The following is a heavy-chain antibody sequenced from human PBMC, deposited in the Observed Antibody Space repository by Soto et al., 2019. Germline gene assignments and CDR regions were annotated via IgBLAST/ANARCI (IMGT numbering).Heavy chain of an antibody. Sequence: QVQLVQSGAEVKKPGASVKVSCKASGYTFASYGISWVRQAPGQGLEWMGWISAYNGNTNYAQKLQGRVTMTTDTHTXXAXMAXRGLRSDDTAVYYCAREGTCSSTSCPTYFSFGMDVWGQGTTVTVSS. CDR2: ISAYNGNT. J-gene: IGHJ6*02. CDR3: AREGTCSSTSCPTYFSFGMDV. CDR1: GYTFASYG. V-gene: IGHV1-18*01. D-gene: IGHD2-2*01.